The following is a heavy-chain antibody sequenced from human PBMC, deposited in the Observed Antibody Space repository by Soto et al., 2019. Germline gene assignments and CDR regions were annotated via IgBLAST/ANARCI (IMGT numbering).Heavy chain of an antibody. CDR2: IYYSGST. V-gene: IGHV4-39*01. CDR3: ARGARDYVWGSYRIDWYFDL. CDR1: GGSISSSSYY. J-gene: IGHJ2*01. D-gene: IGHD3-16*02. Sequence: QLQLQESGPGLVKPSETLSLTCTVSGGSISSSSYYWGWIRQPPGKGLEWIGSIYYSGSTYYNPSLKSRVTIPVDTSKNQSSLKLCSVNAAYVAVYYCARGARDYVWGSYRIDWYFDLWGRGTLVTVSS.